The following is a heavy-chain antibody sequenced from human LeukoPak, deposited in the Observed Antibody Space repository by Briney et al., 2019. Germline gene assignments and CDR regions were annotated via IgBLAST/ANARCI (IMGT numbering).Heavy chain of an antibody. Sequence: ETLSLTCTVSGGSISSYYWSWIRQHPGKGLEWVSSISSSSSYIYYADSVKGRFTISRDNAKNSLYLQMNSLRAEDTAVYYCASSSISEAPVDPLCQGTLGTVFS. J-gene: IGHJ5*02. CDR2: ISSSSSYI. CDR1: GGSISSYY. D-gene: IGHD2-15*01. CDR3: ASSSISEAPVDP. V-gene: IGHV3-21*01.